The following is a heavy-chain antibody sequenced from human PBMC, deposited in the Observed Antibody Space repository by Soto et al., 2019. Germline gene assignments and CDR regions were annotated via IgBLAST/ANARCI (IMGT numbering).Heavy chain of an antibody. Sequence: PGGSLRLSCAASGFTFSSYSMNWVRQAPGKGLEWVSSISSSSSYIYYADSVQGRFTISRDDAKNSVFLQMISLRAEDTAVYYCVRWESSGWYLGIWGQGTLVTVSS. D-gene: IGHD6-19*01. CDR2: ISSSSSYI. J-gene: IGHJ4*02. CDR3: VRWESSGWYLGI. CDR1: GFTFSSYS. V-gene: IGHV3-21*04.